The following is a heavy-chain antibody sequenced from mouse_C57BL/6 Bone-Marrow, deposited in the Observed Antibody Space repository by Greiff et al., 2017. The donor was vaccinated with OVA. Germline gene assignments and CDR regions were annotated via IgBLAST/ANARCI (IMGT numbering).Heavy chain of an antibody. J-gene: IGHJ3*01. CDR3: ARWTMWGWLPSWFAY. V-gene: IGHV1-64*01. D-gene: IGHD2-3*01. Sequence: QVQLQQPGAELVKPGASVKLSCKASGYTFTSYWMHWVKQRPGQGLEWIGMIHPNSGSTNYNEKFKIKATLTVDKSSSTAYMQLSSLTSEDSAVYYCARWTMWGWLPSWFAYWGQGTLVTVSA. CDR2: IHPNSGST. CDR1: GYTFTSYW.